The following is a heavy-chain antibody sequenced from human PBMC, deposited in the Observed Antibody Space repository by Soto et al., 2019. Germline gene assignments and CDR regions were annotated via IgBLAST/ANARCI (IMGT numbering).Heavy chain of an antibody. CDR2: ISSSSNDT. J-gene: IGHJ4*02. Sequence: QAQLVESGGGLVKPGGSLRLSCAASGFTFSDYDMNWIRQAPGKGLEWMAYISSSSNDTYYADSVKGRLTISRDNANRTHLLKMNSLCVEDTAIYCCARGSHSGWDSDIDDWGQGAPVTVSS. CDR3: ARGSHSGWDSDIDD. V-gene: IGHV3-11*05. D-gene: IGHD6-19*01. CDR1: GFTFSDYD.